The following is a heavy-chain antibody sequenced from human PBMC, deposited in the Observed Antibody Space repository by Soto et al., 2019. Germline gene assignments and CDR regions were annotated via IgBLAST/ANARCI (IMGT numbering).Heavy chain of an antibody. CDR2: ISSTTNYI. CDR1: GLTFTRYS. J-gene: IGHJ4*02. Sequence: GGSLRLSCAASGLTFTRYSMNWARQAPGKALEWVSSISSTTNYIYYGDSMKGRFTISRDNAKNSLYLEMNSLRAEDTAVYYCARESEDLTSNFDYWGQGTLVTVSS. V-gene: IGHV3-21*06. CDR3: ARESEDLTSNFDY.